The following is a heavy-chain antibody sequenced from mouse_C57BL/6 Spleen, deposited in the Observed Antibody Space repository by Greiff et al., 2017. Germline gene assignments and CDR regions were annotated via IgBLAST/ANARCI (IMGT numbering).Heavy chain of an antibody. CDR1: GYSITSGYD. CDR3: ARGGIYYDYDGAFAY. D-gene: IGHD2-4*01. V-gene: IGHV3-1*01. J-gene: IGHJ3*01. CDR2: ISYSGST. Sequence: EVKLMESGPGMVKPSQSLSLTCTVTGYSITSGYDWHWIRHFPGNKLEWMGYISYSGSTNYNPSLKSRISITHDTSKNHFFLKLNSVTTEDTATYYCARGGIYYDYDGAFAYWGQGTLVTVSA.